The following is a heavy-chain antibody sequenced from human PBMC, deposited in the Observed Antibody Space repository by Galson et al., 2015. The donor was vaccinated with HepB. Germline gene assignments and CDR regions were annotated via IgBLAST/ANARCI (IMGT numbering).Heavy chain of an antibody. CDR1: GYTFTSYG. J-gene: IGHJ6*02. V-gene: IGHV1-18*04. CDR3: ARGPEYQLLYYYYYGMDV. D-gene: IGHD2-2*02. Sequence: SVKVSCKASGYTFTSYGISWVRQAPGQGLEWMGWISAYNGNTNYAQKLQGRVTMTTDTSTSTAYMELRSLRSDDTAVYYCARGPEYQLLYYYYYGMDVWGQGTTVTVSS. CDR2: ISAYNGNT.